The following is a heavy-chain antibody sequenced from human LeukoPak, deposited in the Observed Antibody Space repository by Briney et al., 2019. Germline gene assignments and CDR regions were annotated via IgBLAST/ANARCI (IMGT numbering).Heavy chain of an antibody. Sequence: SETLSLTCTVSGGSISTGTYYWSWIRQPAGKGLEWIGRIYTSGSTNYNPSLKSRVTISVDTSKNQFSLKLNSVTAADTAVYYCARGDYCGSGSYYNSAFDIWGQRTMVTVSS. CDR3: ARGDYCGSGSYYNSAFDI. D-gene: IGHD3-10*01. CDR2: IYTSGST. CDR1: GGSISTGTYY. V-gene: IGHV4-61*02. J-gene: IGHJ3*02.